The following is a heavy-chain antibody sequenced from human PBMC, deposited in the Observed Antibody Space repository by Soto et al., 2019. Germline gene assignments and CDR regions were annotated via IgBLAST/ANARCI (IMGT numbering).Heavy chain of an antibody. CDR3: ARESFVVVVAGTYDY. V-gene: IGHV3-21*01. D-gene: IGHD2-15*01. CDR1: GFTFSSYA. J-gene: IGHJ4*02. CDR2: ISSSSSYI. Sequence: GGSLRLSCAASGFTFSSYAMSWVRQAPGKGLEWVSSISSSSSYIYYADSVKGRFTISRDNAKNSLYLQMNSLRAEDTAVYYCARESFVVVVAGTYDYWGQGTLVTV.